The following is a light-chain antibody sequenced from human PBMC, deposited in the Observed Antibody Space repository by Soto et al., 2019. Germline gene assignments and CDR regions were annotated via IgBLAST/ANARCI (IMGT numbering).Light chain of an antibody. J-gene: IGLJ2*01. V-gene: IGLV1-47*01. CDR2: ENN. CDR1: TSNIGSSS. Sequence: QSVLRQPPSASGTPGQSVTISCSGSTSNIGSSSVYWYQQLPGTAPKVFIYENNRRPSGVPDRFSGSKSGTSASLAISGLPSEDYADYYCATWDDSLSGPVFGRGTKLTVL. CDR3: ATWDDSLSGPV.